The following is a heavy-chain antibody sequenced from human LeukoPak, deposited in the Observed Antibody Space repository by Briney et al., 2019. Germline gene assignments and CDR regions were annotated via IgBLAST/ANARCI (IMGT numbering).Heavy chain of an antibody. V-gene: IGHV3-48*02. CDR1: GFTFTNYH. CDR3: TRDWGRFDI. J-gene: IGHJ3*02. Sequence: GGSLRLSCAASGFTFTNYHMHWVRQAPGKGLEWVSYITTSSSTIYYADSVRGRFTISRDNAKNSLYLQMNSLRDEDSAVYYCTRDWGRFDIWGQGTMVTVSS. D-gene: IGHD3-16*01. CDR2: ITTSSSTI.